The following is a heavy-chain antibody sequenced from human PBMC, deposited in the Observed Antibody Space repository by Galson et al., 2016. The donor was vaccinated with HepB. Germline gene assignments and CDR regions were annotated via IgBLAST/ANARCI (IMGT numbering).Heavy chain of an antibody. Sequence: SLRLSCAASGFTFDDFAMHWVRQVPGRGLEWVSGISWSGSTIAYADSVKGRFTISRDNAKKSLYLQMNSLRAEDRALYYCTKDMYRTTYYYAMDVWGQGTTVTVSS. D-gene: IGHD1-1*01. J-gene: IGHJ6*02. CDR2: ISWSGSTI. CDR3: TKDMYRTTYYYAMDV. CDR1: GFTFDDFA. V-gene: IGHV3-9*01.